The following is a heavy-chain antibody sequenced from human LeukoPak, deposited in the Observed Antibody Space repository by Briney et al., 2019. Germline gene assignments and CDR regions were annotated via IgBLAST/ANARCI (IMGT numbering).Heavy chain of an antibody. CDR2: ISSSGSTI. J-gene: IGHJ6*04. CDR1: GFTLSSYE. V-gene: IGHV3-48*03. Sequence: GGSLRLSCAASGFTLSSYEMNWVRQAPGKGLEWVSYISSSGSTIYYAESVKGRFTISRDNAKNSLHLQMNSLRAEDTAVYYCAELGITMIGGVWGKGTTVTISS. CDR3: AELGITMIGGV. D-gene: IGHD3-10*02.